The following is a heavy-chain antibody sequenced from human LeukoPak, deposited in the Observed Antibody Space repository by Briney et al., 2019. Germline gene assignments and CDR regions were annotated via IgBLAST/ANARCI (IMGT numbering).Heavy chain of an antibody. CDR2: INAGNGNT. CDR1: GYTFTSYG. D-gene: IGHD6-13*01. V-gene: IGHV1-3*01. J-gene: IGHJ4*02. CDR3: APTKYSSSWSNFDY. Sequence: ASVTVSCTASGYTFTSYGISWVRQAPGQRLEWMGWINAGNGNTKYSQKFQGRVTITRDTSASTAYMELSSLRSEDTAVYYCAPTKYSSSWSNFDYWGQGTLVTVSS.